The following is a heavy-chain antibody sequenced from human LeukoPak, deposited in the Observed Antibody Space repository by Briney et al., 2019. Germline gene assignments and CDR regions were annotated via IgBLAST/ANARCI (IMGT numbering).Heavy chain of an antibody. CDR2: MNPNSGNT. J-gene: IGHJ5*02. Sequence: GASVKVSCKASGYTFTSYDINWVRQATGQGLEWMGWMNPNSGNTGYAQKFQGRVTMTRNTPISTAYMELSSLRSEDTAVYYCARGRMFVITIFGVVTPSNWFDPWGQGTLVTVSS. D-gene: IGHD3-3*01. CDR3: ARGRMFVITIFGVVTPSNWFDP. CDR1: GYTFTSYD. V-gene: IGHV1-8*01.